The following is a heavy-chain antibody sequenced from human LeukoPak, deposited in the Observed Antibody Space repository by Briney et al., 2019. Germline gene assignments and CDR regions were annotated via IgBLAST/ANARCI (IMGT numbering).Heavy chain of an antibody. Sequence: GGSLRLSCAASGFIVSSNYMNWVRQAPGKGREWGSVIYSGGHTYYTDSVKGRFTISRDISNNTLYLHMNSLRPDATAVYYCARSTRDGYNHYHYYYMDVWGKGTTVTVSS. CDR1: GFIVSSNY. V-gene: IGHV3-53*01. J-gene: IGHJ6*03. CDR3: ARSTRDGYNHYHYYYMDV. D-gene: IGHD5-24*01. CDR2: IYSGGHT.